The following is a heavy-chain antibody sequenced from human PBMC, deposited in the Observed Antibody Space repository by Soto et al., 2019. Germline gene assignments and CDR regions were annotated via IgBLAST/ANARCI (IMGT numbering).Heavy chain of an antibody. CDR1: GYTFTGYY. V-gene: IGHV1-69*06. D-gene: IGHD3-22*01. J-gene: IGHJ5*02. CDR3: ARGIQDYDSSGPWGWFDP. Sequence: QVQLVQSGAEVKKPGASVKVSCKASGYTFTGYYMHWVRQAPGQGLEWMGWINPIFGTANYAQKFQGRVTITADKSTSTAYMELSSLRSEDTAVYYCARGIQDYDSSGPWGWFDPWGQGTLVTVSS. CDR2: INPIFGTA.